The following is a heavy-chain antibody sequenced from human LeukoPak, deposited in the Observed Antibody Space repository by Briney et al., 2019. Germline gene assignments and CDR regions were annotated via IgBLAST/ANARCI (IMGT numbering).Heavy chain of an antibody. J-gene: IGHJ4*02. CDR2: IYHSGST. D-gene: IGHD1-26*01. CDR3: ARVPRYSWTWYVDY. CDR1: GGSISSGGYY. V-gene: IGHV4-30-2*01. Sequence: PSQTLSLTCTVSGGSISSGGYYWSWIRQPPGKGLEWIGYIYHSGSTYYNPSLKSRVTISVDRSKNQFSLKLSSVTAADTAVYYRARVPRYSWTWYVDYWGQGTLVTVSS.